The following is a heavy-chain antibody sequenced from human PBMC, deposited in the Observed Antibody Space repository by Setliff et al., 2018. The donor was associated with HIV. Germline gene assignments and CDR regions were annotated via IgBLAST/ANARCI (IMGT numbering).Heavy chain of an antibody. J-gene: IGHJ5*02. V-gene: IGHV4-39*07. Sequence: SLTCTVSGDSATNSRYYWAWIRQPPGKGLEYIGSIHYDERTYYNPSLKSRVTISLDTSKNQFSLKLSSVTAADTAVYYCARDAPTVYANGWFDPWGQGTLVTVSS. CDR3: ARDAPTVYANGWFDP. D-gene: IGHD2-8*01. CDR1: GDSATNSRYY. CDR2: IHYDERT.